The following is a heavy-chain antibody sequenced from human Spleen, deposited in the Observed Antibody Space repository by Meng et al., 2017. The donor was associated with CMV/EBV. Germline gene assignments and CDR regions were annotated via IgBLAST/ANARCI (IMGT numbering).Heavy chain of an antibody. CDR3: TTRVTCNSSSCYRG. J-gene: IGHJ4*02. CDR2: IGTKHYGAAT. V-gene: IGHV3-49*04. Sequence: GESLKISCTAFGFTFDDYSINWVRQAPGKGLEWMGFIGTKHYGAATEYAASVKGRFIVSRDDSKNTLYLQMNSLKTEDTAVYYCTTRVTCNSSSCYRGWGQGTLVTVSS. D-gene: IGHD2-2*01. CDR1: GFTFDDYS.